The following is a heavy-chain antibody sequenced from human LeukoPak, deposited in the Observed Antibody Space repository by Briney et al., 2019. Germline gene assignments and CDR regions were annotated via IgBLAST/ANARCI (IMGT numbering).Heavy chain of an antibody. V-gene: IGHV1-2*02. CDR1: GYTLTNYN. CDR2: ITTKSGVT. Sequence: ASVKVSCKASGYTLTNYNMHWVRQAPGQGLEWIGRITTKSGVTKYAQKFEGRVTMTTDTSSNTAYVEVSSLTSDDTAVYYCAGDGRTVSYYWFFDIWGRGTLITAAS. CDR3: AGDGRTVSYYWFFDI. J-gene: IGHJ2*01. D-gene: IGHD4-17*01.